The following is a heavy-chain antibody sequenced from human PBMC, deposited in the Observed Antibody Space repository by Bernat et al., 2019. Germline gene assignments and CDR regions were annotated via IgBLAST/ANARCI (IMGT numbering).Heavy chain of an antibody. J-gene: IGHJ4*02. Sequence: EVQLVESGGGLVKPGGSLRLSCAASGFTFSNAWMNWVRQAPGKGLEWVGRIKSKTDGGTTDYAAPVKGRFTISRDDSKNTLYLQMNSLRAEDTAVYYCASPPGPYYDFWSGHSPLGYWGQGTLVTVSS. CDR1: GFTFSNAW. V-gene: IGHV3-15*07. CDR3: ASPPGPYYDFWSGHSPLGY. CDR2: IKSKTDGGTT. D-gene: IGHD3-3*01.